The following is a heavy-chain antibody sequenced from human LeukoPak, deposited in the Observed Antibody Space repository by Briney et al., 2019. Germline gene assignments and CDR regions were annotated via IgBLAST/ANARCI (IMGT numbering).Heavy chain of an antibody. CDR1: GGSISSYY. V-gene: IGHV4-59*12. D-gene: IGHD5-12*01. CDR2: IYYSGST. J-gene: IGHJ4*02. CDR3: ASLNQWLRYY. Sequence: SETLSLTCTVSGGSISSYYWSWIRQPPGKGLEWIGYIYYSGSTNYNPSLKSRVTISVDKSKNQFSLKLSSVTAADTAVYYCASLNQWLRYYWGQGTLVTVSS.